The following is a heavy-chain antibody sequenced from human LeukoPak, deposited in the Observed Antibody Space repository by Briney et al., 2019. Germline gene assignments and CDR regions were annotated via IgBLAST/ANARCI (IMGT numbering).Heavy chain of an antibody. CDR1: GGSISSSSYY. J-gene: IGHJ4*02. Sequence: SETLSLTCTVSGGSISSSSYYWGWIRQPPGKGLEWIGSIYYSGSTNYNPSLKSRVTISVDTSKNQFSLKLSSVTAADTAVYYCAREHCSGGSCGYDYWGQGTLVTVSS. CDR2: IYYSGST. D-gene: IGHD2-15*01. V-gene: IGHV4-39*07. CDR3: AREHCSGGSCGYDY.